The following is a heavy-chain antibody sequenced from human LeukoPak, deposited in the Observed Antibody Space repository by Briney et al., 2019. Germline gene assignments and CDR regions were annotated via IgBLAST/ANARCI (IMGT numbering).Heavy chain of an antibody. CDR1: GFTFKTYA. CDR3: AKDRGLEFVPITYFDS. D-gene: IGHD1-14*01. V-gene: IGHV3-23*01. CDR2: ISGSGGST. J-gene: IGHJ4*02. Sequence: GGSLRLSCAASGFTFKTYAMSWVRQAPGKGLEWVSAISGSGGSTYYADSVKGRFTISRDNSKNTLYLQMNSLRAEDTAVYYCAKDRGLEFVPITYFDSWGQGTLVPVSS.